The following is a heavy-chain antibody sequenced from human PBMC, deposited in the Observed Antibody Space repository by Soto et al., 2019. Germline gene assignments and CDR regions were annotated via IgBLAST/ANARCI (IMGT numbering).Heavy chain of an antibody. CDR2: INPSGGST. Sequence: GASVKVSCKASGYTFTSYYMHWVRQAPGQGLEWMGIINPSGGSTSYAQKFQGRVTMTRDTSTSTVYMELSSLRSEDTAVYYCARDLVAGYSSSWYYYYGMDVWGQGTTVTVSS. V-gene: IGHV1-46*01. CDR3: ARDLVAGYSSSWYYYYGMDV. J-gene: IGHJ6*02. D-gene: IGHD6-13*01. CDR1: GYTFTSYY.